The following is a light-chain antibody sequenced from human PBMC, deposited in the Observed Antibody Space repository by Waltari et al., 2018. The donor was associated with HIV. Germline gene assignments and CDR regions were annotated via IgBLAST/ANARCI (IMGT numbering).Light chain of an antibody. CDR2: KDT. V-gene: IGLV3-25*03. CDR3: QSADNTGTSVV. CDR1: ALAKQH. J-gene: IGLJ2*01. Sequence: SYELTQPPSVSVSPGQTARITCSADALAKQHTYWYPPKPGQAPVVVIYKDTQRPSGIPERFSGSSSGTIVTLTISGVQAEDEAVYYCQSADNTGTSVVFGGGTKLTVL.